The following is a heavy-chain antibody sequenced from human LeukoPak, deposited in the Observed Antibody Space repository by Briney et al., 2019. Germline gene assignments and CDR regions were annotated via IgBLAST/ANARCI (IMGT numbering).Heavy chain of an antibody. J-gene: IGHJ4*02. D-gene: IGHD2-2*01. CDR1: GGSISSSSYY. CDR2: IYYSGST. Sequence: PSETLSLTCTVSGGSISSSSYYWGWIRQPPGKGLEWIGSIYYSGSTYYNPSLKSRVTISVDTSKNQFSLKLSSVTAADTAVYYCASTDRSTSQFDYWGQGTLVTVSS. V-gene: IGHV4-39*01. CDR3: ASTDRSTSQFDY.